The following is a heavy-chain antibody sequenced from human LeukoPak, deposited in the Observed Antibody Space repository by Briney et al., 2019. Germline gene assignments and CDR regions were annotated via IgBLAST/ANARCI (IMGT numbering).Heavy chain of an antibody. D-gene: IGHD6-19*01. J-gene: IGHJ4*02. CDR2: IYYRGST. Sequence: PSETLSLTCTVSGGSISSYYWSWIRQPPGKGLEWIAYIYYRGSTNYNPSLKSRVTISVDTSKNQFSLKLSSVTAADTAVYYCARANSGSNFVFDYWGQGTLVTVSS. CDR3: ARANSGSNFVFDY. CDR1: GGSISSYY. V-gene: IGHV4-59*08.